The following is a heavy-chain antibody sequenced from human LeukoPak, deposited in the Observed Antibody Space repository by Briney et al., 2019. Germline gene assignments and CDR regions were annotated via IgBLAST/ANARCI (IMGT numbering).Heavy chain of an antibody. V-gene: IGHV3-30*18. CDR2: ISYDGSNK. D-gene: IGHD1-26*01. Sequence: PGGSLRLSCAASGFTFRSYGMHWVRQAPGKGLEWVAVISYDGSNKYYADSVKGRFTISRDNSKNTLYLQMDSLKPDDTAVYYCAKDRPLYSGSQHFDFWGQGTLVTVSS. CDR1: GFTFRSYG. CDR3: AKDRPLYSGSQHFDF. J-gene: IGHJ4*02.